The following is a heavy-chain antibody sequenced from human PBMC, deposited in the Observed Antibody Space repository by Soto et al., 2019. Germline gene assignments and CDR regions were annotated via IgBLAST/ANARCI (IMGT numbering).Heavy chain of an antibody. CDR1: GYSFTSYW. CDR3: ARLPGPILRYFDWLLSEGDY. J-gene: IGHJ4*02. Sequence: PGESLKISCKGSGYSFTSYWISWVRQMPGKGLEWMGRIDPSDSYTNYSPSFQGHVTISADKSISTAYLQWSSLKASDTAMYYCARLPGPILRYFDWLLSEGDYWGQGTLVTVS. D-gene: IGHD3-9*01. CDR2: IDPSDSYT. V-gene: IGHV5-10-1*01.